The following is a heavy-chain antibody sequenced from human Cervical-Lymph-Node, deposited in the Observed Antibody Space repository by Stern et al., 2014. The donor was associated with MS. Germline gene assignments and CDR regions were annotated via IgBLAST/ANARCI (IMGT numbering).Heavy chain of an antibody. J-gene: IGHJ5*01. CDR3: ARVNTGYNWFDY. V-gene: IGHV4-4*02. CDR2: IYHSGTP. CDR1: GGSISNTNW. D-gene: IGHD5-12*01. Sequence: QLQLQESGPGLVKPSGTLSLTCAVSGGSISNTNWWGWVRQTPGMGLEWIGEIYHSGTPKFSPSLKSRVTMSVDKSKNPVFLEVKYVTAADTAIYYCARVNTGYNWFDYWGQGTLVTVSS.